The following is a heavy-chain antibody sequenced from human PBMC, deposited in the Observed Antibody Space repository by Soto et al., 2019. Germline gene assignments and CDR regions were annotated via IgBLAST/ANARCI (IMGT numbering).Heavy chain of an antibody. J-gene: IGHJ4*02. CDR1: GGSISSYY. CDR3: ARQVTSGTSFYYFDY. Sequence: QVQLQESGPGLVKPSETLSLTCTVSGGSISSYYWSWIRQPPGKGLEWIGYIYYSGSTNYNPSLKSRVTISVDTSKNQFSLKLSSVTAADTAVYYCARQVTSGTSFYYFDYWGQGTLVTVSS. CDR2: IYYSGST. V-gene: IGHV4-59*01. D-gene: IGHD1-7*01.